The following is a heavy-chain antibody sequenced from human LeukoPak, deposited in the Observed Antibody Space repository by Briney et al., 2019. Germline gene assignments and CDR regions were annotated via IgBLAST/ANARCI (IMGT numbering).Heavy chain of an antibody. J-gene: IGHJ3*02. V-gene: IGHV3-48*04. CDR2: ISSSSSTI. CDR1: GFTFSSYS. CDR3: AREFSGYAFDI. Sequence: PGGSLRLSCAASGFTFSSYSMNWVRQAPGKGLEWVSYISSSSSTIYYADSVKGRFTISRDNAKNSLYLQMNSLRAEDTAVYYCAREFSGYAFDIWGQGTMVTVSS. D-gene: IGHD5-12*01.